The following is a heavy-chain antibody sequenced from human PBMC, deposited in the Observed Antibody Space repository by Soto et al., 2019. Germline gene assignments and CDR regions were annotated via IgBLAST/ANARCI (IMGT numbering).Heavy chain of an antibody. CDR3: ARHQRGRETA. J-gene: IGHJ5*02. Sequence: QVQLVQSGAEVKKPGASVKVSCKASGYTFTSYDINWVRQATGQGLEWMGWMNPNSGNTGYAQKFQGRVTMTRNSSRSTAYIELSSMRSEATAVYYYARHQRGRETAWGQGALVTVSS. CDR1: GYTFTSYD. V-gene: IGHV1-8*01. D-gene: IGHD3-16*01. CDR2: MNPNSGNT.